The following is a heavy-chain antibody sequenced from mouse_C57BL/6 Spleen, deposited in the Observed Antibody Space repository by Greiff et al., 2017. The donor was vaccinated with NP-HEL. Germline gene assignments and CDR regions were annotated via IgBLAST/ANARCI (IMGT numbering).Heavy chain of an antibody. V-gene: IGHV1-82*01. CDR2: IYPGDGDT. D-gene: IGHD2-4*01. Sequence: VQLQQSGPELVKPGASVKISCKASGYAFSSSWMNWVKQRPGKGLEWIGRIYPGDGDTNYNGKFKGKATLTADKSSSTAYMQLSSLTSEDSAVYYCARLYYDYDVFAYWGQGTLVTVSA. CDR1: GYAFSSSW. CDR3: ARLYYDYDVFAY. J-gene: IGHJ3*01.